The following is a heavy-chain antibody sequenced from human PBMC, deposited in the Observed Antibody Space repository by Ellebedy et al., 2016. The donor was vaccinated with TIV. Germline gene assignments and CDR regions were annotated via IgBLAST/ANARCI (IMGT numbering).Heavy chain of an antibody. J-gene: IGHJ4*02. V-gene: IGHV3-7*03. D-gene: IGHD2-21*02. CDR3: ARGSVVTGADS. Sequence: GESLKISCAASGFTFRNYWMNWVRQAPGKGLELVANINQGGRAKNYVDSVKGRFAISRDNAKNSLYLQMNSLRGEDTAVYYCARGSVVTGADSWGQGTLVTVSS. CDR1: GFTFRNYW. CDR2: INQGGRAK.